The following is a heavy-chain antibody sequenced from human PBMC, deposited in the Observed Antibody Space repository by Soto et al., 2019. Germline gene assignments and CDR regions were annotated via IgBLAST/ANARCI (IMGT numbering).Heavy chain of an antibody. CDR2: TYHSGNP. J-gene: IGHJ5*02. CDR1: GDTISTGGYT. D-gene: IGHD1-26*01. V-gene: IGHV4-30-2*01. CDR3: ARWGACPTCFDP. Sequence: SETLSLTCDVSGDTISTGGYTWAWIRQPPGKALEWIGHTYHSGNPYYNPSLKSRVTVSVYTSKILFFLKLSSVTAADTAVYYCARWGACPTCFDPWGQGTLVTVSS.